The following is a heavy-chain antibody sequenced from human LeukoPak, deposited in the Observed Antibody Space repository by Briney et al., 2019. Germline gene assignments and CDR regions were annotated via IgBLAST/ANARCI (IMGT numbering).Heavy chain of an antibody. V-gene: IGHV3-30*18. Sequence: GGSLRLSCAASGFTFSSYGMHWVRQAPGKGLEWVAVISYDGSNKYYADSVKGRFTISRDNSKNTLYLQMNSLRAEDTAVYYCAKDSESMVRGVIYYYYYYGMDVWGQGTTVTVSS. D-gene: IGHD3-10*01. J-gene: IGHJ6*02. CDR3: AKDSESMVRGVIYYYYYYGMDV. CDR1: GFTFSSYG. CDR2: ISYDGSNK.